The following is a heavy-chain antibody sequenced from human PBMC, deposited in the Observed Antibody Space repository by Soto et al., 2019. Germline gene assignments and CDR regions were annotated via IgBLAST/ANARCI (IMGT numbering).Heavy chain of an antibody. V-gene: IGHV2-5*02. CDR3: AHRRDTLVRGVVFDY. CDR1: GFSLSTSGVG. J-gene: IGHJ4*02. CDR2: IYWDDDK. Sequence: QITLKESGPTLVQPTQPLTLTCTFSGFSLSTSGVGVGWIRQPPGKALEWPALIYWDDDKRYSPSLKSRLTITQDTSKNQVVLTMTDVDPVDTATYYCAHRRDTLVRGVVFDYWGQGTLVTVSS. D-gene: IGHD3-10*01.